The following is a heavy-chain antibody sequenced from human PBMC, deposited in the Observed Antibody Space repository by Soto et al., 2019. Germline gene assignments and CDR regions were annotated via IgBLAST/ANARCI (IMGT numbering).Heavy chain of an antibody. V-gene: IGHV4-34*01. CDR3: ANITPLREVVADY. Sequence: KTSETLSLTCAVYGGSFSGYYWSWIRQPPGKGLEWIGEINHSGSTNYNPSLKSRVTISVDTSKNQFSQKLSSVTAADTAVYYCANITPLREVVADYWGQGTLVTVSS. CDR1: GGSFSGYY. J-gene: IGHJ4*02. D-gene: IGHD2-2*01. CDR2: INHSGST.